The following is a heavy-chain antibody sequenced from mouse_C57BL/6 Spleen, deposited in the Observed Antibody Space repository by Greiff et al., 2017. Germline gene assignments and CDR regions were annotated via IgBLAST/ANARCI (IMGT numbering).Heavy chain of an antibody. CDR2: IDPEDGDT. J-gene: IGHJ2*01. CDR3: TTRITTVVASDD. Sequence: VQLKESGAELVRPGASVKLSCTASGFNFKDYYMHWVKQRPEQGLEWIGRIDPEDGDTEYAPKFQGKATMTADTSSNTAYLQLSSLTSEDTAVYSCTTRITTVVASDDWGQGTTLTVSS. V-gene: IGHV14-1*01. D-gene: IGHD1-1*01. CDR1: GFNFKDYY.